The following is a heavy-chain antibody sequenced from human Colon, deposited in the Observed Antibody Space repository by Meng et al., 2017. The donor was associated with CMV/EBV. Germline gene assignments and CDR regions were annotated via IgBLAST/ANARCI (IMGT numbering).Heavy chain of an antibody. J-gene: IGHJ4*02. D-gene: IGHD4/OR15-4a*01. CDR2: FDHEDGET. CDR3: ITGVRTPFLY. V-gene: IGHV1-24*01. CDR1: GHPLTALS. Sequence: ASVTVPCKVSGHPLTALSIHWVRQAPGKGLEWVAGFDHEDGETLYAQKFQGRITLTEDTSTDTGYMDLRSLTSEDTAVYYCITGVRTPFLYWGQGTLVTVSS.